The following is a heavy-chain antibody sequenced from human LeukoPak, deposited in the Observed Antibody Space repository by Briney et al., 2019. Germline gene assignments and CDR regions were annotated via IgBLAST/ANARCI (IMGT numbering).Heavy chain of an antibody. CDR2: IYSGGNT. CDR1: GFTVSSNY. V-gene: IGHV3-53*01. D-gene: IGHD2-21*02. Sequence: GGSLRLSCAASGFTVSSNYMGWVRQAPGKGLEWVSVIYSGGNTYFADPVKGRFTISRDNPKNTLYLQMSSLRAEDTAVYYCARGGSDCGGDCYLDYWGQGTLVTVSS. CDR3: ARGGSDCGGDCYLDY. J-gene: IGHJ4*02.